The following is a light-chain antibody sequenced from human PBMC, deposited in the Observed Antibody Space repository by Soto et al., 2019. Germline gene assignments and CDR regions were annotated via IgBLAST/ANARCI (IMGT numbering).Light chain of an antibody. CDR2: TNY. Sequence: QSVLTQPPSASGTPGQRVTISCSGTSFNIGRNPVNWFQQLPGTAPKLLIYTNYQRPSGVADRFSGSRSGTSASLAIIGLQSDDEGDYDCAAWDDSLNGWVFGGRTKVTVL. CDR3: AAWDDSLNGWV. V-gene: IGLV1-44*01. J-gene: IGLJ3*02. CDR1: SFNIGRNP.